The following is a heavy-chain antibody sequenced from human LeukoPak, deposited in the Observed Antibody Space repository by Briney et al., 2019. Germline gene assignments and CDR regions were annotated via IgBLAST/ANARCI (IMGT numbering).Heavy chain of an antibody. CDR3: AKDYYYDSSGYLDY. CDR2: ISWNSGSI. V-gene: IGHV3-9*01. CDR1: VFTFDDYA. D-gene: IGHD3-22*01. J-gene: IGHJ4*02. Sequence: PGRSLRLSCAASVFTFDDYAMHWVRQAPGKGLEWVSGISWNSGSIGYADSVKGRFTISRDNAKNSLYLQMNSLRAEDTALYYCAKDYYYDSSGYLDYWGQGTLVTVSS.